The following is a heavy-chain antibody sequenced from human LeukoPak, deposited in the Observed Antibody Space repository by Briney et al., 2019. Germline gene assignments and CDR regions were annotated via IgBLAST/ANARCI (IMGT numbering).Heavy chain of an antibody. Sequence: SETLSLTCTVSRGSIRNYYWSWIRQSPGKGLEWIGYIAYSGSTNYNPSLKSRVSISVGTSKNQFSLKLTSVTPADTAVYYCARETVIASSYDYWGQGILVTVSS. CDR2: IAYSGST. D-gene: IGHD4-17*01. CDR3: ARETVIASSYDY. J-gene: IGHJ4*02. V-gene: IGHV4-59*01. CDR1: RGSIRNYY.